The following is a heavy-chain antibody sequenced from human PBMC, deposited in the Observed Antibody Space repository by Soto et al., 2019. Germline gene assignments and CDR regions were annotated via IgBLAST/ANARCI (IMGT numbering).Heavy chain of an antibody. CDR1: GSTFSSYS. Sequence: EVQLVESGGGLVKPGGSLRLSCAASGSTFSSYSMNWVRQAPGKGLEWVSSISSSSSYIYYADSVKGRFTISRDNAKNSLYLQMNSLRAEDTAVYYCARDVGEDDFWIESYGMDVWGQGTTVTVSS. J-gene: IGHJ6*02. D-gene: IGHD3-3*01. V-gene: IGHV3-21*01. CDR3: ARDVGEDDFWIESYGMDV. CDR2: ISSSSSYI.